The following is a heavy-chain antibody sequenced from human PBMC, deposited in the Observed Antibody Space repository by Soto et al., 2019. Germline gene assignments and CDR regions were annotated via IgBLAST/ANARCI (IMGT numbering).Heavy chain of an antibody. CDR2: IYYSGST. D-gene: IGHD5-12*01. CDR1: GGSISSSSYY. CDR3: ARPKKLSGYDLGYYFDY. V-gene: IGHV4-39*01. Sequence: SETLSLTCTVSGGSISSSSYYWGWIRQPPGKGLEWIGSIYYSGSTYYNPSLKSRVTISVDTSKNQFSLKLSSVTAADTAVYYCARPKKLSGYDLGYYFDYWGQGTLVTVSS. J-gene: IGHJ4*02.